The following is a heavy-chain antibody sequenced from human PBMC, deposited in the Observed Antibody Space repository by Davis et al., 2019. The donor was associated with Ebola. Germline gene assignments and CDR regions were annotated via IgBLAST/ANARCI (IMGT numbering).Heavy chain of an antibody. Sequence: SVKVSCKASGGTFSSYAISWVRQAPGQGLEWMGGIIPIFGTANYAQKFQGRVTITADESTSTAYMELSSLRSEDTAVYYCARVTPFDFGYGGSYFDYWGQGTLVTVSS. V-gene: IGHV1-69*13. CDR2: IIPIFGTA. J-gene: IGHJ4*02. CDR3: ARVTPFDFGYGGSYFDY. D-gene: IGHD4-23*01. CDR1: GGTFSSYA.